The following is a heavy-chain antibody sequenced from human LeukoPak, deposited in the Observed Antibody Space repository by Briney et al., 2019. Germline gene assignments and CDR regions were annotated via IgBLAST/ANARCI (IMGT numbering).Heavy chain of an antibody. CDR2: IYTSGST. J-gene: IGHJ4*02. V-gene: IGHV4-61*02. D-gene: IGHD3-3*01. CDR1: GGSISSGSYY. CDR3: ARFWSGIDY. Sequence: PSETLSLTCTVSGGSISSGSYYWSWIRQPAGKGLEWIGRIYTSGSTNYNPSLKSRVTISVDTSKNQFSLKLSSVTAADTAVYYCARFWSGIDYWGQGTLVTVSS.